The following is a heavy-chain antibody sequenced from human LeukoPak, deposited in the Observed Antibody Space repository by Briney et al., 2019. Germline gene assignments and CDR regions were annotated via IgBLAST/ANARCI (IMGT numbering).Heavy chain of an antibody. CDR1: GNSFTNCW. CDR2: IFPGDSDI. Sequence: GESLKISCKGSGNSFTNCWIGWVRQMPGKGLEWMGVIFPGDSDITYSPSFQGQVTVSADKSISTAYLQWSSLRASDTAIYYCARRAHHDAFDIWGQGTMVTVSS. CDR3: ARRAHHDAFDI. V-gene: IGHV5-51*01. J-gene: IGHJ3*02.